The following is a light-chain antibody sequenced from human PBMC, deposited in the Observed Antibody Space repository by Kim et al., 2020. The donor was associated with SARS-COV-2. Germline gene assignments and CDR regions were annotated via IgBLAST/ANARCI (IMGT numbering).Light chain of an antibody. CDR1: QSVSNY. J-gene: IGKJ5*01. V-gene: IGKV3-11*01. CDR3: QQRSNWIS. CDR2: DAS. Sequence: SSSPGERATLSCRASQSVSNYLAWYQQKPGQAPRLLIYDASNRATGIPARFSGSGSGTDFTLTIGSLEPEDFAVYYCQQRSNWISFGQGTRLEIK.